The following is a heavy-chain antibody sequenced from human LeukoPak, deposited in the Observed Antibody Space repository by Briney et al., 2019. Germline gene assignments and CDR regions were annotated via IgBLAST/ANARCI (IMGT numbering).Heavy chain of an antibody. Sequence: GGSLRLSCAASGFNFDDYGMSWVRQVPGKGREWVSGINWNGGSTGYGDSVKGRFTISRDNANNSLYLQMNSLRAEDTALYHCARGKGGFYDYGDNRGFDFWGQGILVTVSS. D-gene: IGHD4-17*01. CDR1: GFNFDDYG. CDR2: INWNGGST. J-gene: IGHJ4*02. V-gene: IGHV3-20*01. CDR3: ARGKGGFYDYGDNRGFDF.